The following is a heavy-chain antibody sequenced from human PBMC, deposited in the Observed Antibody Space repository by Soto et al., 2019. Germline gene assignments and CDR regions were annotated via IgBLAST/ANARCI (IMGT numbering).Heavy chain of an antibody. CDR1: GFTFSSYE. D-gene: IGHD3-3*01. Sequence: GGSLRLSCAASGFTFSSYEMNWVRRAPGKGLEWVSYISSSGSTIYYADSVKGRFTISRDNAKISLYLQMNSLRAEDTAVYYCARDTRITILGVVHIWFDPWGNGTLVTVSS. CDR2: ISSSGSTI. V-gene: IGHV3-48*03. CDR3: ARDTRITILGVVHIWFDP. J-gene: IGHJ5*02.